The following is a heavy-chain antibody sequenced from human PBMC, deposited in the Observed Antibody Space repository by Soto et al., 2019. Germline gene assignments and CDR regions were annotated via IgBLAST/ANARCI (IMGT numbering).Heavy chain of an antibody. Sequence: QVQLVQSGAEVKKPGSSVRVSCKASGGTLNNYAINWVRQAPGQGLEWMGGILPVSAPPDYAQKFQGRVSITADHSVSTVYMELSRLKSDDTAVYFCATDSNYDVSNSFWGQGTLVTVSS. CDR1: GGTLNNYA. J-gene: IGHJ4*02. V-gene: IGHV1-69*01. CDR3: ATDSNYDVSNSF. D-gene: IGHD3-3*01. CDR2: ILPVSAPP.